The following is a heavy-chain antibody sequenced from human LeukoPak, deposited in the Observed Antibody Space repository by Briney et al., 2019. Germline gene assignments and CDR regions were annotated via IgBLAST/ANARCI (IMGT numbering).Heavy chain of an antibody. Sequence: GASVKVSCKASGYTFTGYYMHWVRQAPGQELEWMGWTNPNSGGTNYAQKFQGRVTMTRDTSISTAYMELSRLRSDDTAVYYCARVLYDYVWGSYRYRGTFDYWGQGTLVTVSS. CDR1: GYTFTGYY. CDR2: TNPNSGGT. D-gene: IGHD3-16*02. V-gene: IGHV1-2*02. J-gene: IGHJ4*02. CDR3: ARVLYDYVWGSYRYRGTFDY.